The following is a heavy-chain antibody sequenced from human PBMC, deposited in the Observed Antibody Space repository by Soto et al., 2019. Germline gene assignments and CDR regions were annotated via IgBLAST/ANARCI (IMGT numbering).Heavy chain of an antibody. Sequence: QITLKESGPTLVKPTQTLTLTCIFSGFSFSADGVGVGWIRQPQGKALEWLALIFWDDDARYSPSLKSRLTITKDTSKNQVVLTMTNMDPVDTATYYCAHAYGGTSWPNDAFDVWGPGTVVTVSS. CDR3: AHAYGGTSWPNDAFDV. J-gene: IGHJ3*01. D-gene: IGHD2-21*01. CDR2: IFWDDDA. CDR1: GFSFSADGVG. V-gene: IGHV2-5*02.